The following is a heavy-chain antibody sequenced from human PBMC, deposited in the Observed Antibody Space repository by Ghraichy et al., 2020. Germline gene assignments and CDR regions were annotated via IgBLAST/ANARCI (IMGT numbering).Heavy chain of an antibody. CDR2: IKQDGSAE. V-gene: IGHV3-7*01. J-gene: IGHJ4*02. D-gene: IGHD6-19*01. CDR1: GFRFSDYW. CDR3: ARNSGWSVDY. Sequence: GESLNISCAASGFRFSDYWMSWIRHVPGKGLEWVANIKQDGSAESYVDSVMGRFTVSRDNAKNSLYLQMNSLRAEDTAVYYCARNSGWSVDYWGPGTLVTFSS.